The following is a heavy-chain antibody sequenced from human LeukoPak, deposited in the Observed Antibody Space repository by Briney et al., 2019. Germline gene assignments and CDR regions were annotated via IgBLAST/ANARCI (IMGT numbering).Heavy chain of an antibody. CDR3: ARVVPAAEPHFDY. D-gene: IGHD2-2*01. Sequence: SQTLSLTCTVSGGSISSGSYYWSWIRQPAGKGLEWIGRIYTSGSTYYNPSLKSRVTISVDTSKNQFSLKLSSVTAADTAVYYCARVVPAAEPHFDYWGQGTLVTVSS. CDR2: IYTSGST. CDR1: GGSISSGSYY. J-gene: IGHJ4*02. V-gene: IGHV4-61*02.